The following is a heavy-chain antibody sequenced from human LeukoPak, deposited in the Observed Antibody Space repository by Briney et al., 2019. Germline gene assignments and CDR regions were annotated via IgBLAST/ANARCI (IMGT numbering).Heavy chain of an antibody. Sequence: GGSLRLSCAASGFTFSSDSMNWVRQAPGKGLEWVSSISSSSSDIYYADSVKGRFTVSRDNAKNSWYLQMNSLRAEDTAGYSCARGYSSGWYGFAEYFPHWGQGTLVTVSS. D-gene: IGHD6-19*01. CDR2: ISSSSSDI. J-gene: IGHJ1*01. CDR3: ARGYSSGWYGFAEYFPH. CDR1: GFTFSSDS. V-gene: IGHV3-21*01.